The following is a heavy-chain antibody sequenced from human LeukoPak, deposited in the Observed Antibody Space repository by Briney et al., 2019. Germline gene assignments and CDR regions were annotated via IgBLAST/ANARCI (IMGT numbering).Heavy chain of an antibody. Sequence: GGSLRLSCAASGFTFNNYAMSWVRQAPGKGLEWVSVISASDVSTYYADSVKGRFTISRDNSKNTLYLQMNSLRVEDTAVYYCAKDLGYFDYWGQGTLVTVSS. V-gene: IGHV3-23*01. CDR2: ISASDVST. J-gene: IGHJ4*02. D-gene: IGHD2-15*01. CDR1: GFTFNNYA. CDR3: AKDLGYFDY.